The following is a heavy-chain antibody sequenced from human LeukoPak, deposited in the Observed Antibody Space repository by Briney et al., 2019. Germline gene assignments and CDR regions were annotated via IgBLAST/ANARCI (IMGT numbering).Heavy chain of an antibody. Sequence: GGSLRLSCAVSGFTFSSYAMHWVRQAPGKGLEWVAVISYDGSNKYYADSVKGRFTISRDNSKNTLYLQMNSLRAEDTAVYYCARDKGHHRIAVAGIDYWGQGTLVTVSS. CDR1: GFTFSSYA. J-gene: IGHJ4*02. V-gene: IGHV3-30-3*01. CDR2: ISYDGSNK. D-gene: IGHD6-19*01. CDR3: ARDKGHHRIAVAGIDY.